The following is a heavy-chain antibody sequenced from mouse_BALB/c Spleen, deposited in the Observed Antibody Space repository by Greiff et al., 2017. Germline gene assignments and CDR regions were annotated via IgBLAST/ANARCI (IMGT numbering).Heavy chain of an antibody. CDR3: ARSGGNYFDY. V-gene: IGHV5-17*02. CDR2: ISSGSSTI. Sequence: DVKLVESGGGLVQPGGSRKLSCAASGFTFSSLGMHWVRQAPEKGLEWVAYISSGSSTIYYADTVKGRFTISRDNPKNTLFLQMTSLRSEDTAMYYCARSGGNYFDYWGQGTTLTVSS. D-gene: IGHD3-1*01. J-gene: IGHJ2*01. CDR1: GFTFSSLG.